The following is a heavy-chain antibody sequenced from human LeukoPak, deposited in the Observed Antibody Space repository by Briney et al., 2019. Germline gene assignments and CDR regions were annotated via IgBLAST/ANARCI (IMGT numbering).Heavy chain of an antibody. CDR1: GFTFSSYW. V-gene: IGHV3-48*01. Sequence: GGSLRLSCAASGFTFSSYWMSWVRQAPGKGLEWVSYISSSGSTIYYADSVKGRFTISRDNAKNSLYLQMNSLRAEDTAVYYCARDYSTVTTFFDYWGQGTLVTVSS. J-gene: IGHJ4*02. CDR2: ISSSGSTI. D-gene: IGHD4-17*01. CDR3: ARDYSTVTTFFDY.